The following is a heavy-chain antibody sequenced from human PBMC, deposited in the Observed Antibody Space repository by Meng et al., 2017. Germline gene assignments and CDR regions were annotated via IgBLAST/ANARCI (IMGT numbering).Heavy chain of an antibody. D-gene: IGHD3-22*01. J-gene: IGHJ4*02. Sequence: QVHVVQSGGGVKKPGASVKVSCKASGYTFTSYGISWVRQAPGQGLEWMGWISAYNGNTNYTQKLQGRVTMTTDTSTSTAYMELRSLRSDDTAVYYCARVSHTHYYDSSGYYPSDYWGQGTLVTVSS. V-gene: IGHV1-18*01. CDR2: ISAYNGNT. CDR3: ARVSHTHYYDSSGYYPSDY. CDR1: GYTFTSYG.